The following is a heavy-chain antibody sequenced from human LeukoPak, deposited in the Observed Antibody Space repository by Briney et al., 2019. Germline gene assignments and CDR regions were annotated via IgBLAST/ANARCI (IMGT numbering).Heavy chain of an antibody. CDR2: INHSGST. Sequence: PSETLSLTXAVYGGSFSGYYWSWIRQPPGKGLEWIGEINHSGSTNYNPSLKSRVTISVDTSKNQFSLKLSSVIAADTAVYYCAIETAVGIAARPFDYWGQGTLVTVSS. V-gene: IGHV4-34*01. CDR3: AIETAVGIAARPFDY. J-gene: IGHJ4*02. CDR1: GGSFSGYY. D-gene: IGHD6-6*01.